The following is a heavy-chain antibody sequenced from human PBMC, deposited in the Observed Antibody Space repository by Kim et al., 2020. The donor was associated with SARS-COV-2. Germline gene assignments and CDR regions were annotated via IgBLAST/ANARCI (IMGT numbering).Heavy chain of an antibody. J-gene: IGHJ4*02. CDR1: GFTFSSHA. V-gene: IGHV3-23*01. D-gene: IGHD3-10*01. CDR3: ATWLREHFEY. Sequence: GGSLRLSCAASGFTFSSHAMGWLRQAPGEGLAWVSAISGYGGTNTHYTDSVEGRFTISRDDSRNTVSLQMNSLRVEDTAVYFCATWLREHFEYWGQGTL. CDR2: ISGYGGTNT.